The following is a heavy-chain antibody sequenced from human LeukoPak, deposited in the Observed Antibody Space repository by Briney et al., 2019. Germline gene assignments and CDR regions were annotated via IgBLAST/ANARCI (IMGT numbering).Heavy chain of an antibody. J-gene: IGHJ4*02. CDR2: TYYRSRWYN. Sequence: SRTLSLTCAISGDSVSNNSAAWTWIRQSPSRGLEWLGRTYYRSRWYNDYAVSVKSRIIINPDTSKNQFSLRLNSVTPEDTAVYYCARVSAWYEFDYWGQGTLVTVSS. CDR1: GDSVSNNSAA. CDR3: ARVSAWYEFDY. V-gene: IGHV6-1*01. D-gene: IGHD6-19*01.